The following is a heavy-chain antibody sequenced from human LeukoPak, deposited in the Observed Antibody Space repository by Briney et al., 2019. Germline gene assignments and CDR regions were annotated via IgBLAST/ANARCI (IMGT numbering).Heavy chain of an antibody. CDR1: GFSVSNNY. J-gene: IGHJ6*03. D-gene: IGHD5-12*01. CDR3: AREEIAEVPTLTFNRVATYYSHYMDV. CDR2: IFGGGDT. Sequence: GGSLRLSCAASGFSVSNNYMNWVRQSPGKGLEWVSVIFGGGDTYYADSVKGRFTISRDDSKNTLYLQMSSLRAEDTAVYYCAREEIAEVPTLTFNRVATYYSHYMDVWGKGTTVAVSS. V-gene: IGHV3-66*02.